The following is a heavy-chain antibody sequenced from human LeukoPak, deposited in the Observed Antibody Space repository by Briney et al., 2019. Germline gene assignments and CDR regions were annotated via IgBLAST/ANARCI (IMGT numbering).Heavy chain of an antibody. CDR3: ARVRGDDFWSGFRGDGFEI. CDR2: MNPNSGNT. Sequence: RASVKVSCKASGYTFTSYDINWVRQATGQGLEWMGRMNPNSGNTDYAQKFQGRVTMTSDTSISTAYMELSSMRSDDTAVYYCARVRGDDFWSGFRGDGFEIWGQGTKVIVSS. J-gene: IGHJ3*02. V-gene: IGHV1-8*01. CDR1: GYTFTSYD. D-gene: IGHD3-3*01.